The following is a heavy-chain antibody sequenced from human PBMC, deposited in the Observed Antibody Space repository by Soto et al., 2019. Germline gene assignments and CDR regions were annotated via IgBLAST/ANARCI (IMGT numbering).Heavy chain of an antibody. J-gene: IGHJ5*02. CDR2: IYHSGST. CDR1: GGSISSSNW. V-gene: IGHV4-4*02. D-gene: IGHD4-17*01. Sequence: QVQLQESGPGLVKPSGTLSLTCAVSGGSISSSNWWSWVRQPPGKGLEWIGEIYHSGSTNYNPSLXXRXXISVDKSKNQFSLKLSSVTAADTAVYYCARVWTTVTNWFDPWGQGTLVTVSS. CDR3: ARVWTTVTNWFDP.